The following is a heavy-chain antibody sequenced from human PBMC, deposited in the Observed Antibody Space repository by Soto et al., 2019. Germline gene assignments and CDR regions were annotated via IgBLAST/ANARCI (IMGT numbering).Heavy chain of an antibody. Sequence: ASVKVSCKASGYTFTGYYMCWVRQAPGQGLEWMGWINPNSGGTNYAQKFQGWVTMTRDTSISTAYMELSRLRSDDTAVYYCARDSRAVAVFAFDIWGQGTMVTVSS. CDR3: ARDSRAVAVFAFDI. J-gene: IGHJ3*02. V-gene: IGHV1-2*04. D-gene: IGHD6-19*01. CDR1: GYTFTGYY. CDR2: INPNSGGT.